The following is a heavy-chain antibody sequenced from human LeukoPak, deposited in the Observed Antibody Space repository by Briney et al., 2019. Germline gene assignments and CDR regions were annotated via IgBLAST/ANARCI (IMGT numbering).Heavy chain of an antibody. CDR3: VRDQQWQVPDY. Sequence: PGGSLRLSCAGSGFTFSSRAMSWVRQTPGKGLQWVSGISVSGTMTYYVDSVKGRFIISRDNSKNTVYLQMNRLTTDDTAVYYYVRDQQWQVPDYWGQGALVTVSS. J-gene: IGHJ4*02. CDR2: ISVSGTMT. V-gene: IGHV3-23*01. D-gene: IGHD6-19*01. CDR1: GFTFSSRA.